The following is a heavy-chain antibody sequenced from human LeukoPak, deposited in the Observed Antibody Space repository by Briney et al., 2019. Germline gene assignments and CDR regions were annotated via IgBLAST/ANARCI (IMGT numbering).Heavy chain of an antibody. CDR1: GFTFSDYY. V-gene: IGHV3-11*01. D-gene: IGHD3-3*01. CDR2: ISSSGSPI. Sequence: PGGSLRLSCAASGFTFSDYYMSWIRQAPGKGLEWVSYISSSGSPIYYADSVKGRFTISRDNAKNSLYLQMNSLRAEDTAVYYCARDARYYDFWSGYYPPDYWGQGTLVTVSS. J-gene: IGHJ4*02. CDR3: ARDARYYDFWSGYYPPDY.